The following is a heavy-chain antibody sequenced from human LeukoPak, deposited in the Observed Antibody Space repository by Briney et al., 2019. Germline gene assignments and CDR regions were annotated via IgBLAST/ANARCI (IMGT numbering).Heavy chain of an antibody. CDR1: GVSITSSSYY. CDR2: IHYGANT. Sequence: SETLSLTCTVSGVSITSSSYYWGWIRQPPGKGPEWIGSIHYGANTYRNPTLKSRVTISMDTSKNHFSLSLSSVTAADTAVYYCARNDAKMVTVDYWGQGTLVTVSS. D-gene: IGHD2-21*02. J-gene: IGHJ4*02. CDR3: ARNDAKMVTVDY. V-gene: IGHV4-39*02.